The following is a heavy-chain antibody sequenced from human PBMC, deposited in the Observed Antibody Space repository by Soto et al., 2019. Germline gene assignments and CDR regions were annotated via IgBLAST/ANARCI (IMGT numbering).Heavy chain of an antibody. CDR2: ISGSGGST. CDR3: ARDYYGSGTLGYYYMDV. D-gene: IGHD3-10*01. J-gene: IGHJ6*03. V-gene: IGHV3-23*01. Sequence: PGGSLRLSCAASGFTFSSYAMSWVRRAPGKGLEWVSAISGSGGSTYYADSVKGRFTISRDNSKNTLYLQMNSLRAEDTAVYYCARDYYGSGTLGYYYMDVWGKGTTVTVSS. CDR1: GFTFSSYA.